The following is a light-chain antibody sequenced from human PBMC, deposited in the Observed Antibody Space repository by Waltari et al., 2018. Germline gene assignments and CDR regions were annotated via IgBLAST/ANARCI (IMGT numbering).Light chain of an antibody. CDR3: MQATHLPPT. CDR2: KVS. Sequence: DVVMTQSPLSLSVTLGQPASISCRSSQSLVYSDGKTYLNWFQQRPGQSPRRLIYKVSNRDSGVAARVSGRGAGTEFTLTISRVEAGDGGIYYCMQATHLPPTFGQGTKVEI. CDR1: QSLVYSDGKTY. V-gene: IGKV2-30*01. J-gene: IGKJ1*01.